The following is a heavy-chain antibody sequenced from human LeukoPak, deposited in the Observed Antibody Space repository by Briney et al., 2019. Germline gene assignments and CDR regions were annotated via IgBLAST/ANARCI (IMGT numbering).Heavy chain of an antibody. J-gene: IGHJ6*04. CDR3: AELGITMIGGV. CDR2: INSDGSST. CDR1: GFTFSTYW. D-gene: IGHD3-10*02. Sequence: GGSLRLSCAASGFTFSTYWMHWVRQAPGKGLAWVSRINSDGSSTIYADSVKGRFTISRDNAKNTLYLQMNSLRAEDTAVYYCAELGITMIGGVWGKGTTVTISS. V-gene: IGHV3-74*01.